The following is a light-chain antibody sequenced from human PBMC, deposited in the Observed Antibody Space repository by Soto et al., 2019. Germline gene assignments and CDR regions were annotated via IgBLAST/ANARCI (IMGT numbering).Light chain of an antibody. CDR3: QQHHTWPVT. CDR1: QSVYSN. V-gene: IGKV3-15*01. CDR2: GAS. Sequence: IVMTQSPDSLSVSPGERVTLSCRASQSVYSNLAWYRHKPGQAPRLLISGASTGATGVPVRFRGSGSGTEFTLTINTLQSEDSAVYYCQQHHTWPVTFGGGTKVDIK. J-gene: IGKJ4*01.